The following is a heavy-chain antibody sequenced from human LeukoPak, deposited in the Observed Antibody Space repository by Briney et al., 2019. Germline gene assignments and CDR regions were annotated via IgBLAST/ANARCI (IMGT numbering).Heavy chain of an antibody. J-gene: IGHJ4*02. CDR3: AKGTSRYYYDSSGSTFDY. Sequence: PGGSLRLSCAASGFTFSSYWMSWVRQAPGKGLEWVSGISWNSGSIDYADSEKGRFTISRDNAKNSLYLQMNSLRAEDTALYYCAKGTSRYYYDSSGSTFDYWGQGTLVTVSS. V-gene: IGHV3-9*01. CDR2: ISWNSGSI. CDR1: GFTFSSYW. D-gene: IGHD3-22*01.